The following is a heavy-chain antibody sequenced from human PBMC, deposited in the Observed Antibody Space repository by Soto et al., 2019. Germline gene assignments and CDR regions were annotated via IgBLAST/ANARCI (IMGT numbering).Heavy chain of an antibody. Sequence: VGSLRLSCEASGFTFSTYAMSWVRQAPGKGLEWVSGLSGGGDYSADTYFADSVKGRFTISRDSSKNTVFLQMNTLGAEDTAIYYCATFMTVTGPGWGRASEYWGQGTRVTVSS. CDR1: GFTFSTYA. CDR2: LSGGGDYSADT. V-gene: IGHV3-23*01. CDR3: ATFMTVTGPGWGRASEY. J-gene: IGHJ4*02. D-gene: IGHD6-19*01.